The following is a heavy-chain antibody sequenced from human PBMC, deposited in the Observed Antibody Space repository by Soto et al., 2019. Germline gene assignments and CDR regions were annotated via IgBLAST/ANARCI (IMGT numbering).Heavy chain of an antibody. CDR2: ISSSGSTI. D-gene: IGHD3-9*01. V-gene: IGHV3-11*01. Sequence: PGGSLRLSCAASGFTVSSNYMSWIRQAPGKGLEWVSYISSSGSTIYYADSVKGRFTISRDNAKNSLYLQMNSLRAEDTAVYYCARDKGTGYYDYWGQGTQVTVSS. CDR1: GFTVSSNY. CDR3: ARDKGTGYYDY. J-gene: IGHJ4*02.